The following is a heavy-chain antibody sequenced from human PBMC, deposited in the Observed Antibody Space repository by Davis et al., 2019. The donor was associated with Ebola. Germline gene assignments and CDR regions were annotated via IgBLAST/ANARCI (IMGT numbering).Heavy chain of an antibody. V-gene: IGHV3-30*03. CDR1: GFTFSSYG. D-gene: IGHD1-14*01. CDR3: ARDLPGGDWYFDL. CDR2: ISYDGSNK. J-gene: IGHJ2*01. Sequence: GESLKISCAASGFTFSSYGMHWARQAPGKGLEWMAVISYDGSNKYYGDSLTGRFTISRDNSKNTLYLQMNSLRAEDTAVYYCARDLPGGDWYFDLWGRGTLVTVSS.